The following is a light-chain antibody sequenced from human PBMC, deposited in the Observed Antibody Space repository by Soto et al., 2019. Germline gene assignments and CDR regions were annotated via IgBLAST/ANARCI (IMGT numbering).Light chain of an antibody. CDR2: SNN. Sequence: QSVVTQPPSASGTPGQRVTISCSGSSSNIGSNYAYWYQQLPGPAPKLLIYSNNQRPSVVPDRFSGSKSGTSASLAISGLRSEDEADYYCAAWDDSLSGSYVFGTGTKVTVL. V-gene: IGLV1-47*02. CDR1: SSNIGSNY. J-gene: IGLJ1*01. CDR3: AAWDDSLSGSYV.